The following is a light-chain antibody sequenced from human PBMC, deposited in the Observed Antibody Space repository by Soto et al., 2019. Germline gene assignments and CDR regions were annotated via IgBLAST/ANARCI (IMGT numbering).Light chain of an antibody. CDR2: DVS. Sequence: QSALTQPRSVSGSPGQSVTISCTGTSSDVGTYNYVSWYQQHPGKAPKLMIYDVSQRPSGVPDRFSGSKSGNTASLTISGLQAEDESDYYCGSYAGSYNSVFGGGTKLTVL. CDR3: GSYAGSYNSV. CDR1: SSDVGTYNY. V-gene: IGLV2-11*01. J-gene: IGLJ2*01.